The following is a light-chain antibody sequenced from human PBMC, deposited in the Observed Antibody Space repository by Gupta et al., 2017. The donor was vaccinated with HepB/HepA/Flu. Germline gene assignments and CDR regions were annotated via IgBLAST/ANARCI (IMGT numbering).Light chain of an antibody. Sequence: DIQMTQSPSSLSASVGDRVTITCRAGQSISSYLNWYQQKPGKAPELLIYAASTLQTGVPSRFSGSGSGTDFTLTVSSLQPEDFATYYCQETYDTPRTFGGGTKVEIK. J-gene: IGKJ4*01. CDR3: QETYDTPRT. V-gene: IGKV1-39*01. CDR1: QSISSY. CDR2: AAS.